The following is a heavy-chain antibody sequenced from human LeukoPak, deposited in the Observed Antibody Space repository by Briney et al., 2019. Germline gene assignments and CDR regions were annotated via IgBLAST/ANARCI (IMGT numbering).Heavy chain of an antibody. D-gene: IGHD3-10*01. CDR3: AKSLITMVRGDFDY. CDR1: GFTFSSYA. Sequence: GGSLRLSCAASGFTFSSYAMSWVRQAPGKGLEWVSAVSGSGDGTYYADSVKGRFTISRDNSKNTLYLQMNSLRAEDAAVYYCAKSLITMVRGDFDYWGQGTLVTVSS. J-gene: IGHJ4*02. V-gene: IGHV3-23*01. CDR2: VSGSGDGT.